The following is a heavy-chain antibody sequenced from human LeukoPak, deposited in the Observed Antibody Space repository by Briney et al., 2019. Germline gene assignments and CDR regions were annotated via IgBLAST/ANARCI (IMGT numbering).Heavy chain of an antibody. V-gene: IGHV1-3*04. CDR1: GYTFSSYA. CDR2: INTGNGNT. J-gene: IGHJ5*02. CDR3: AREYNYYDSSGYHL. Sequence: ASVKVSCKASGYTFSSYAMHWVRQAPGQRLEWMAWINTGNGNTKYSQKFQGRVTMTRDTSASTAYMELRSLRSDDTAVYYCAREYNYYDSSGYHLWGQGTLVTVSS. D-gene: IGHD3-22*01.